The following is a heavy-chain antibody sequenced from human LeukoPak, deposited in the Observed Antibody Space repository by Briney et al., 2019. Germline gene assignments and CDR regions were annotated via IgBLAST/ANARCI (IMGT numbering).Heavy chain of an antibody. CDR1: GGSISSSSYY. Sequence: SETLSLTCTVSGGSISSSSYYWGWIRQPPGKGLKWMGRIYYSGSTYYNPSLKSRVTISVATSKNQFSLKLSSVTAADTAVYYCATDTVYSSSWYLTFDYWGQGTLVTVSS. CDR2: IYYSGST. J-gene: IGHJ4*02. V-gene: IGHV4-39*07. CDR3: ATDTVYSSSWYLTFDY. D-gene: IGHD6-13*01.